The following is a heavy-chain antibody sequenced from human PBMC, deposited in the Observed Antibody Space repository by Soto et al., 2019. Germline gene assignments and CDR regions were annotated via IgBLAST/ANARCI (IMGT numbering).Heavy chain of an antibody. CDR1: GGSISSGGYY. Sequence: SETMSLTCTVSGGSISSGGYYWSWIRQHPGKGLEWIGYIYYSGSTYYNPSLKSRVTISVDTSKNQFSLKLSSVTAADTAVYYCARAVVVVAATGVYYMDVWGKGTTVTVSS. CDR3: ARAVVVVAATGVYYMDV. J-gene: IGHJ6*03. D-gene: IGHD2-15*01. CDR2: IYYSGST. V-gene: IGHV4-31*03.